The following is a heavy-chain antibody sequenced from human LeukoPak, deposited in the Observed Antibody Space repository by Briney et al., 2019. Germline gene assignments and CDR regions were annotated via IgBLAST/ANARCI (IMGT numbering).Heavy chain of an antibody. D-gene: IGHD6-13*01. J-gene: IGHJ6*03. CDR2: ISYDGSNK. Sequence: GGSLRLSCAASGFTFISYAMHWVRQAPGKGLECVAVISYDGSNKYYADSVKGRFTISIDNSKNTLYLQMNSLRAEDTAVYYCARDRTIAAAGYYYYYMDVWGKGTSVTVSS. V-gene: IGHV3-30*04. CDR1: GFTFISYA. CDR3: ARDRTIAAAGYYYYYMDV.